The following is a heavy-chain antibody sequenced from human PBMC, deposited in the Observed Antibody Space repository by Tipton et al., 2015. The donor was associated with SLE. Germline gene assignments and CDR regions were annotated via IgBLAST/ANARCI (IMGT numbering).Heavy chain of an antibody. CDR1: GGSINSYY. CDR2: IYYSGGT. CDR3: ARGSNYAFDI. V-gene: IGHV4-59*01. D-gene: IGHD6-13*01. J-gene: IGHJ3*02. Sequence: TLSLTCTVSGGSINSYYWSWIRQPPGKGLEWIGYIYYSGGTNYNPSLKSRVTISVDTSKNQFSLKLSSVTAADTAVYYCARGSNYAFDIWGQGTMVTVSS.